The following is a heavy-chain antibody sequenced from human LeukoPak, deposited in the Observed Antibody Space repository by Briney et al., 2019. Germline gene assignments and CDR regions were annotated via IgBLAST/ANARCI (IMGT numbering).Heavy chain of an antibody. CDR1: GGTFTNYA. Sequence: SVKVSCKASGGTFTNYAFNWVRQAPGQGLEWMGRIIPIFDSAHYAQRLQGRITITTDESSTTAYMTLSSLTSDDTAVYYCASQDASIYSESSTSPTYSDWGQGTLVTVSS. D-gene: IGHD3-22*01. CDR2: IIPIFDSA. J-gene: IGHJ4*02. V-gene: IGHV1-69*05. CDR3: ASQDASIYSESSTSPTYSD.